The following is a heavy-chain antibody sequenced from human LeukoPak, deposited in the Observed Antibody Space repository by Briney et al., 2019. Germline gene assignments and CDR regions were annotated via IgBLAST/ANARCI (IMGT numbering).Heavy chain of an antibody. V-gene: IGHV3-66*01. J-gene: IGHJ4*02. Sequence: PGGSLRLSCAASGFTVSSNYMNWVRQAPGKGLEWVSVIYDGGSTDYADSVKGRFTISRDNSKNMLYLQMNSLRAEDTAVDYCARGYSYGYIRYWGQGTLVTVSS. CDR1: GFTVSSNY. CDR3: ARGYSYGYIRY. CDR2: IYDGGST. D-gene: IGHD5-18*01.